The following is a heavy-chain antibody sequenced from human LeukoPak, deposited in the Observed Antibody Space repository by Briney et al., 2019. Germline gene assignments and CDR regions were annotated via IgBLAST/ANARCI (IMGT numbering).Heavy chain of an antibody. V-gene: IGHV1-18*01. J-gene: IGHJ4*02. CDR1: GGTFSSYA. CDR2: ISAYNGNT. D-gene: IGHD2-8*01. Sequence: GASVKVSCKASGGTFSSYAISWVRQAPGQGLEWMGWISAYNGNTNYAQKLQGRVTMTTDTSTSTAYMELRSLRSDDTAVYYCARLGYCTNGVCWGDYWGQGTLVTVSS. CDR3: ARLGYCTNGVCWGDY.